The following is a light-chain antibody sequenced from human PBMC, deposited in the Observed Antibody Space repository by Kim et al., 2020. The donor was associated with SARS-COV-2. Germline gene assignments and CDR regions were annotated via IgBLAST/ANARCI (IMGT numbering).Light chain of an antibody. CDR3: QQHNNWPLT. CDR2: GAS. Sequence: ERVMTQSPATLSVSPGERATLSCRASQSVNSNLAWYQQKPGQAPRLLIYGASTRATGIPARFSGSGSGTEFTLTISSLQSEDFTVYYCQQHNNWPLTFGGGTKVDIK. CDR1: QSVNSN. V-gene: IGKV3-15*01. J-gene: IGKJ4*01.